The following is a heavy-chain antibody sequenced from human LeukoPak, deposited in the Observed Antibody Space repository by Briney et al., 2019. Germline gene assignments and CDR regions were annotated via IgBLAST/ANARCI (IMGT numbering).Heavy chain of an antibody. D-gene: IGHD1-26*01. CDR2: IYTSGST. Sequence: PSETLSLTCTVSGGSISSYYWSWIRQPPGKGLEWIGYIYTSGSTNYNPSLKSRVTISVDTSKNQFSLKLSSVTAADTAVYYCARLQKGYSGSYYAWFDPWGQGTLVTVSS. V-gene: IGHV4-4*09. CDR1: GGSISSYY. J-gene: IGHJ5*02. CDR3: ARLQKGYSGSYYAWFDP.